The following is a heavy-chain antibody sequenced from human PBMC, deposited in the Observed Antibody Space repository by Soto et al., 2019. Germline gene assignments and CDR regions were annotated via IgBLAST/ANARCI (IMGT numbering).Heavy chain of an antibody. CDR2: IYWNDDK. Sequence: QITLKESGPTLVKPTQTLTLTCTFSGFSLSTSGVGVGWIRQPPGKALEWLALIYWNDDKRYSPSLKSRLTITKDTSKNQVVLTMTNMDPVDTATYYCAHRPGYYDFWSGYYTVGLTFNYWGQGTLVTVSS. D-gene: IGHD3-3*01. CDR1: GFSLSTSGVG. CDR3: AHRPGYYDFWSGYYTVGLTFNY. J-gene: IGHJ4*02. V-gene: IGHV2-5*01.